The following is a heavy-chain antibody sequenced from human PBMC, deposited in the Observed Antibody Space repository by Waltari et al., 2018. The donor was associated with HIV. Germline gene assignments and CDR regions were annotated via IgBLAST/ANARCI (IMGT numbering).Heavy chain of an antibody. CDR3: ARQRPYDSSLQDYYYGMDV. V-gene: IGHV5-51*01. CDR2: IYPGDSDT. CDR1: GYSFTSYW. D-gene: IGHD3-22*01. Sequence: EVQLVQSGAEVKKPGESLKISCKGSGYSFTSYWIGWVRQMPGKGLEWMGIIYPGDSDTRYSPSFQGQVTISADKSISTAYLQWSSLKASDTAMYYCARQRPYDSSLQDYYYGMDVWGQGTTVTVSS. J-gene: IGHJ6*02.